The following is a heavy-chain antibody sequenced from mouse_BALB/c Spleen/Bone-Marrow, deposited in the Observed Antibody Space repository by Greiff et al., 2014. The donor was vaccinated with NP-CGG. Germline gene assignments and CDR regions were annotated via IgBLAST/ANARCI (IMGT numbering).Heavy chain of an antibody. D-gene: IGHD2-13*01. CDR2: INPSNGGT. V-gene: IGHV1S81*02. CDR3: TREGDSPFAY. CDR1: GYTFTSYY. Sequence: VQLQQSGAELVKPGASVKLSCKASGYTFTSYYMYWVKQRPGQGLEWIGEINPSNGGTNFNEKFKSKATLTVDKSSSTAYMQLSSLTTEESAVDYCTREGDSPFAYWGQGTLLTVSA. J-gene: IGHJ3*01.